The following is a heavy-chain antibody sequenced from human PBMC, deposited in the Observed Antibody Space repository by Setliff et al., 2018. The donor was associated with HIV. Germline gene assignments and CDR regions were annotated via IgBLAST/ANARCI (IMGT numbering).Heavy chain of an antibody. CDR1: GYTFTNHW. CDR3: AREHRLCSGERCVLPDY. J-gene: IGHJ4*02. Sequence: GESLKISCQASGYTFTNHWIGWVRQMPGEGLEWMAIIYPGDSDVRYNPSFQCQVTVSVDKSINTAYLQWSSLKASDTATYYCAREHRLCSGERCVLPDYWGQGTLVTVSS. D-gene: IGHD2-15*01. V-gene: IGHV5-51*01. CDR2: IYPGDSDV.